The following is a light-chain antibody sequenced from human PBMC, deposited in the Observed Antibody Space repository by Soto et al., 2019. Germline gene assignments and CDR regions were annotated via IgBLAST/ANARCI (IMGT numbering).Light chain of an antibody. Sequence: DIVLTQSPGTLSLSPGDRATLSCRASQRVSSNYLAWYQQKPGQAPRLLIHGASTRATGVPDRFSGSGSGTDFTLTISRLEPEDFAVYHCQQYGSLSWTFGQGTKVEIK. CDR3: QQYGSLSWT. CDR2: GAS. CDR1: QRVSSNY. V-gene: IGKV3-20*01. J-gene: IGKJ1*01.